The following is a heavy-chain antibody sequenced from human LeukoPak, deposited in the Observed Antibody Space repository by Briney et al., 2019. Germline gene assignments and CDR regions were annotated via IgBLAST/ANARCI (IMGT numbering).Heavy chain of an antibody. J-gene: IGHJ3*02. CDR2: ITSSSSYI. D-gene: IGHD6-13*01. CDR1: GFTFSSYS. V-gene: IGHV3-21*01. CDR3: ASTGSRWTFDI. Sequence: PGGSLRLSCAASGFTFSSYSMNWVRQAPGKGLEWVSSITSSSSYIYYADSVKGRFTISRDNAKNSLYLQMNSLTAEDTAVYYCASTGSRWTFDIWGQGKMVTVSS.